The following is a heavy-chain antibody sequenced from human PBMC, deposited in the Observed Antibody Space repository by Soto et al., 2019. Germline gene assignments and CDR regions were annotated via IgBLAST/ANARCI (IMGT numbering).Heavy chain of an antibody. J-gene: IGHJ6*02. Sequence: EVQLVESGGGLVKPGGSLRLSCAVSGFTFSSHTINWVRQAPGKGLEWVSSISGSGDYIFYADAVRGRFTLSRDNAKNSLYLQMNSLRAEDTAVYNCARVGVVVVGGTYYYHGMDVWGQGTTVTVSS. CDR1: GFTFSSHT. V-gene: IGHV3-21*01. CDR2: ISGSGDYI. D-gene: IGHD2-15*01. CDR3: ARVGVVVVGGTYYYHGMDV.